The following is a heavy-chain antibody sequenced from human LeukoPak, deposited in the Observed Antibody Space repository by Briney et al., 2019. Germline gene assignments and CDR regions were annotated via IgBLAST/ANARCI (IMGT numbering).Heavy chain of an antibody. Sequence: GGSLRLSCAASGFTFSSYAMSWVRQAPGKGLEWVSAISGSGGSTYYADPVKGRFTISRDNSKNTLYLQMNSLRAEDTAVYYCAKPRDSSSWSSFLADYWGQGTLVTVSS. V-gene: IGHV3-23*01. J-gene: IGHJ4*02. CDR2: ISGSGGST. D-gene: IGHD6-13*01. CDR3: AKPRDSSSWSSFLADY. CDR1: GFTFSSYA.